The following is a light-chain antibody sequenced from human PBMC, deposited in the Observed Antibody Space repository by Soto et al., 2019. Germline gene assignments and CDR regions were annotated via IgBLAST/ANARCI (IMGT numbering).Light chain of an antibody. CDR1: QSVSSSY. CDR2: GAS. J-gene: IGKJ3*01. CDR3: QQYGSSSRFT. Sequence: EIVLTQSPGTLSLSPGERATLSCRASQSVSSSYLAWYQQKPGQAPRLLIYGASSRATGIPDRFSGSGSGTDFTLTISRLDPQDFAAYYCQQYGSSSRFTFGPGTKVDIK. V-gene: IGKV3-20*01.